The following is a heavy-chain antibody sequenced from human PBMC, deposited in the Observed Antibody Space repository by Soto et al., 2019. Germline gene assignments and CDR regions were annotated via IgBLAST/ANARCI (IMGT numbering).Heavy chain of an antibody. J-gene: IGHJ6*02. CDR2: IIPIFGTA. Sequence: QVQLVQSGAEVKKPGSSVKVSCKASGGTFSSYAISWVRQAPGQGLEWMGGIIPIFGTANYAQKFQGRVTITADESTSTAYMELSSLRSEDTAVYYCARGAYYYASSGYPTHYYYYGMDVWGQGTTVTVSS. D-gene: IGHD3-22*01. CDR3: ARGAYYYASSGYPTHYYYYGMDV. V-gene: IGHV1-69*01. CDR1: GGTFSSYA.